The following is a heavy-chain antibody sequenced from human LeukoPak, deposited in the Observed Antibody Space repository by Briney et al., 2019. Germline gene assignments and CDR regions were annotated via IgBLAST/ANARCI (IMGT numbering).Heavy chain of an antibody. Sequence: SETLSLTCAVSGYSISSGYYWGWIRQPPGKGLEWIGSIFHSRSTYYNPSLKSRITISVDTSKNQFSLKLSSVTAADTAVYYCARVYYDLLTDYYLPFDYWGQGTLVTVSS. CDR2: IFHSRST. D-gene: IGHD3-9*01. CDR1: GYSISSGYY. J-gene: IGHJ4*02. V-gene: IGHV4-38-2*01. CDR3: ARVYYDLLTDYYLPFDY.